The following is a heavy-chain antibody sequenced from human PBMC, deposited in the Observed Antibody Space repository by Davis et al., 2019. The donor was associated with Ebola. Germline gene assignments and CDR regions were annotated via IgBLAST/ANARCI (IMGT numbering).Heavy chain of an antibody. CDR1: GGSISSYY. D-gene: IGHD1-14*01. CDR3: ARGPDTTGDY. Sequence: PSETLSLTRTVSGGSISSYYWSWIRQSPGKGLEWIGYIYYSGNTNYNPSLKSRVTISVDTSKNQFSLKLSSVTAADTAVYYCARGPDTTGDYWGQGTLVTVSS. J-gene: IGHJ4*02. CDR2: IYYSGNT. V-gene: IGHV4-59*12.